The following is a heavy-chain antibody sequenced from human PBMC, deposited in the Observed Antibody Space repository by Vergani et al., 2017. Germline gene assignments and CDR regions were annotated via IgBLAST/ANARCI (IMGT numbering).Heavy chain of an antibody. Sequence: QVQVVQSWAAVKKSGASVKVSCKTSGYTFSNYYMHWVRQAPGQGLEWMGIINPSGGHTNYAQKFQGRVTMTRDTSTSTVYMELSSLRSEDTAIYYCARGDYGILTGYRYLGQGTLVTGSA. V-gene: IGHV1-46*03. J-gene: IGHJ4*02. CDR3: ARGDYGILTGYRY. CDR2: INPSGGHT. CDR1: GYTFSNYY. D-gene: IGHD3-9*01.